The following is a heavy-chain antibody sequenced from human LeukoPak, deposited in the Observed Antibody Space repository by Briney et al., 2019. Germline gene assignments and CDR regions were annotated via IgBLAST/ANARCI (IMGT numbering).Heavy chain of an antibody. CDR1: GFTFSGYG. CDR2: ISYDGSNK. D-gene: IGHD3-16*02. Sequence: GRSLRLSCAASGFTFSGYGMYWVRQAPGKGLEWVAVISYDGSNKYYADSVKGRFTISRDNSKNTLYLQMNSLRAEDTAVYYCARGPMITFGGVIVPFDPWGQGTLVTVSS. J-gene: IGHJ5*02. CDR3: ARGPMITFGGVIVPFDP. V-gene: IGHV3-30*12.